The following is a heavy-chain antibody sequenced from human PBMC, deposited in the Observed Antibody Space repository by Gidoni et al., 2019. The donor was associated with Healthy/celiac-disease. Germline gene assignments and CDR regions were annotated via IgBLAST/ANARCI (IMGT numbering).Heavy chain of an antibody. CDR3: ARGNYYGSGSYYNHLDY. Sequence: QVQLQQWGAGLLKPSETLSLTCAVYGGSFSGYYWSWIRQPPGKGLEWIGEINHSGSTNYNPSLKSRVTISVDTFKNQFSLKLSSVTAADTAVYYCARGNYYGSGSYYNHLDYWGQGTLVTVSS. CDR1: GGSFSGYY. D-gene: IGHD3-10*01. CDR2: INHSGST. J-gene: IGHJ4*02. V-gene: IGHV4-34*01.